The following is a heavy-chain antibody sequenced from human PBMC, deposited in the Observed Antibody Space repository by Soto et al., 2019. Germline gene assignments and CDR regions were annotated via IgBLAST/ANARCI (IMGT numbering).Heavy chain of an antibody. J-gene: IGHJ4*02. CDR2: INPNSGGT. D-gene: IGHD3-22*01. V-gene: IGHV1-2*04. CDR3: ARYYYDSSGYYGLDY. CDR1: GYTFTGYY. Sequence: ASVKVSCKASGYTFTGYYMHWVRQAPGQGLEWMGWINPNSGGTNYAQKFQGWVTMTRDTSISTAYMELSRLRSDDTAVYYCARYYYDSSGYYGLDYWGQGTLVTVSS.